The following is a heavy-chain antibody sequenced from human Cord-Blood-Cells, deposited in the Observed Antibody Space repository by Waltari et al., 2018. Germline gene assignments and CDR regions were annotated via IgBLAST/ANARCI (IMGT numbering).Heavy chain of an antibody. CDR1: DGPVSSGRYY. CDR2: IYYSGCT. CDR3: ARDSGNWYFDR. J-gene: IGHJ2*01. V-gene: IGHV4-61*01. Sequence: VQLQESVPGLVQPSESLSLTCTVHDGPVSSGRYYWSWIRQPPGKGLEWIGYIYYSGCTNYNPSLKSRVTISVDTSKNQFSLKLSSVTAADTAVYYCARDSGNWYFDRWGRGTLVTVSS. D-gene: IGHD1-26*01.